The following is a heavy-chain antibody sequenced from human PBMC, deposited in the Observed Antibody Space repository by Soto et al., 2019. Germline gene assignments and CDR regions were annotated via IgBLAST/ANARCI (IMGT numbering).Heavy chain of an antibody. D-gene: IGHD2-21*01. V-gene: IGHV1-69*02. CDR1: GGTFSSYP. J-gene: IGHJ5*02. Sequence: QVQLVQSGAEVKKPGSSVKVSCKASGGTFSSYPISWVRQAPGQGLEWMGRIIPILNIANYAQKFQGRVTLTADKSTNTAYMDLSSLRSEDTAVYYCARTRAATDSLYWFDPWGQGTLVTVSS. CDR3: ARTRAATDSLYWFDP. CDR2: IIPILNIA.